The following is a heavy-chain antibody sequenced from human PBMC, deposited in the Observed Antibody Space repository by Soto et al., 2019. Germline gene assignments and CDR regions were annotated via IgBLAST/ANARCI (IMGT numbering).Heavy chain of an antibody. J-gene: IGHJ4*02. CDR1: GYTFTSYG. D-gene: IGHD3-22*01. Sequence: GASVKVSCKASGYTFTSYGISWVRQAPGQGLEWMGWISAYNGNTNYAQKLQGRVTMTTDTSTSTAYMELRSLRSDDTAVYYCARDVPMGVVVITTDKFDYWGQGTLVTVPQ. CDR2: ISAYNGNT. V-gene: IGHV1-18*01. CDR3: ARDVPMGVVVITTDKFDY.